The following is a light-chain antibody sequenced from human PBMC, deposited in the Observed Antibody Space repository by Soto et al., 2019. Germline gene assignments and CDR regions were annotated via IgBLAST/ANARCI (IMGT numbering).Light chain of an antibody. V-gene: IGKV3-11*01. CDR2: DAS. CDR3: QQLTDWPPQWT. Sequence: EVVLTQSPDTLSLPPGERATLSCRASQSISSYLAWYQQKPGQAPRLLIYDASSRATAIPARFSGSGSGTDFTLTISSLEPEDFAVYYCQQLTDWPPQWTFGQGTKVDNK. CDR1: QSISSY. J-gene: IGKJ1*01.